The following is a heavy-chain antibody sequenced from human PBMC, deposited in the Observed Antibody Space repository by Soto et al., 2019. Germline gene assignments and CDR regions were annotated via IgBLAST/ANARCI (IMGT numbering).Heavy chain of an antibody. J-gene: IGHJ6*02. Sequence: ASVKVSCKPSGYRFTTYAIHWVRQAPGQRLEWMGWINTGNGDTKYSQTLQDRITITRDTSAGTAYMELSSLRSEDTAVYYCARGEFSSSTYQYHYYGMDVWGQGTTVTVSS. V-gene: IGHV1-3*04. CDR2: INTGNGDT. D-gene: IGHD6-6*01. CDR3: ARGEFSSSTYQYHYYGMDV. CDR1: GYRFTTYA.